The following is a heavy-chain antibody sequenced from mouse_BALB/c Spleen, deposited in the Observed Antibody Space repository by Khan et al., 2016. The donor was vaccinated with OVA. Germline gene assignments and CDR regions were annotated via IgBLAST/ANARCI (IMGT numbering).Heavy chain of an antibody. CDR2: ISYSGST. CDR3: ARTARIKY. V-gene: IGHV3-2*02. Sequence: VQLKQSGPGLVKPSQSLSPTCTVTAHSSTSGYGWNWIRQFPGKKLEWMGYISYSGSTNYNPSLKSRISITRDTSKNQFFLQLNSVTTEDTATYYCARTARIKYWGQGTTLTVSS. CDR1: AHSSTSGYG. D-gene: IGHD1-2*01. J-gene: IGHJ2*01.